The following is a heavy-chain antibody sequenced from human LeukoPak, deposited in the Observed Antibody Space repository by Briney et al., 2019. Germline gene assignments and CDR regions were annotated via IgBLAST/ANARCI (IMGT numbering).Heavy chain of an antibody. Sequence: ASVKVSCKASGYTFTSYDINWVRQATGQGLEWMGWMNPNSGNTGYAQKFQGRVTMTRNTSISTAYMELSSLRSEDTAVYYCARGDYYDSSGWYNWFDPWGQGTLVTVSS. CDR1: GYTFTSYD. CDR3: ARGDYYDSSGWYNWFDP. D-gene: IGHD3-22*01. V-gene: IGHV1-8*01. CDR2: MNPNSGNT. J-gene: IGHJ5*02.